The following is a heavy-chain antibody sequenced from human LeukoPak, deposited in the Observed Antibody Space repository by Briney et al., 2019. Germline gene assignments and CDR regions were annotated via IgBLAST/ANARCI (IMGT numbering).Heavy chain of an antibody. CDR1: GFTFSIYW. CDR3: ARVLVAGTPDFGY. D-gene: IGHD6-19*01. V-gene: IGHV3-74*01. Sequence: GGSLRLSCAASGFTFSIYWMYWVRQAPGKGLVWVSRINSDGSRTSYADSVQGRFTISRDNAKNTLYLQMNSLRAEDTAVYYCARVLVAGTPDFGYWGQGTLVTVSS. CDR2: INSDGSRT. J-gene: IGHJ4*02.